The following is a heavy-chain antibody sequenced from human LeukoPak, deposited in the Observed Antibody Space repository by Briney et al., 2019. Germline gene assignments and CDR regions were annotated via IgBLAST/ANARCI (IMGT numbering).Heavy chain of an antibody. CDR3: ARDLNSNPPPYYYYYYGVDV. CDR1: GYTFTSYG. D-gene: IGHD2/OR15-2a*01. CDR2: ISAYNGNT. V-gene: IGHV1-18*01. Sequence: ASVKVSCKASGYTFTSYGISWVRQAPGQGLEWMGWISAYNGNTNYAQKLQGRVTMTTDTSTSTAYMELRSLRSDDTAVYYCARDLNSNPPPYYYYYYGVDVWGQGTTVTVSS. J-gene: IGHJ6*02.